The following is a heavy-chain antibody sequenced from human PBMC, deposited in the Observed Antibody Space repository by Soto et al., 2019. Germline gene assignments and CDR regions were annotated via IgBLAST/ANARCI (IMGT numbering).Heavy chain of an antibody. V-gene: IGHV6-1*01. J-gene: IGHJ6*02. Sequence: SQTLSLTCAISGDSVSSNSAAWNGIRQSPSRGFEWLGRTYYRSNWYNDYAVSVKSRITINPDTSKNQFSLQLNSVTPEDTAVYYCARVGREQAYYYYGMDVWGQGTTVTVSS. CDR2: TYYRSNWYN. CDR1: GDSVSSNSAA. D-gene: IGHD1-26*01. CDR3: ARVGREQAYYYYGMDV.